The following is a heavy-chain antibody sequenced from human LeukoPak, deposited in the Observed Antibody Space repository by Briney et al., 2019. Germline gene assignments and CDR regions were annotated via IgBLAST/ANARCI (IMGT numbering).Heavy chain of an antibody. D-gene: IGHD3-16*01. J-gene: IGHJ4*02. CDR2: ISGSGGST. CDR3: AKVGGGFNPTLYFDF. CDR1: GFTFSSYA. V-gene: IGHV3-23*01. Sequence: GGSLRLSCAASGFTFSSYAMSWVRRAPGKGLEWVSAISGSGGSTFYADSVKGRFTISRDNSKNTLYLQMNSLRADDTAVYYCAKVGGGFNPTLYFDFWGQGTLVTVSS.